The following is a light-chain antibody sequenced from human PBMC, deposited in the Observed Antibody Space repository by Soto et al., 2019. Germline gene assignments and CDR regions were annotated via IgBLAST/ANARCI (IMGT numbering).Light chain of an antibody. CDR3: QTWDSGVGV. Sequence: QLVLTQSPSASASLGASVKLTCTLSSGHSSYDIAWHQQPPGKGPRYLMKLNSDGSHSKGDGIPDRFSGSRSGAERYLTNSSRQSEDEADYYCQTWDSGVGVVGGGTKVTVL. CDR1: SGHSSYD. J-gene: IGLJ3*02. V-gene: IGLV4-69*01. CDR2: LNSDGSH.